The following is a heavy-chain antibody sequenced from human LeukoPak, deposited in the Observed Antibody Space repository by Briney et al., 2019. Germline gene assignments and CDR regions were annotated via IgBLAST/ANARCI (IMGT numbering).Heavy chain of an antibody. V-gene: IGHV1-2*02. CDR2: INPNSGGT. Sequence: ASVKVPCKASGYTFTGHYIHWLRQAPGKGLEWMGWINPNSGGTDYAQNSQGRVTITRDASNSIVYMEVSSLSSDDTAVYYCARDSSAALEFWGQGTPVTVSP. D-gene: IGHD2-2*01. J-gene: IGHJ4*02. CDR3: ARDSSAALEF. CDR1: GYTFTGHY.